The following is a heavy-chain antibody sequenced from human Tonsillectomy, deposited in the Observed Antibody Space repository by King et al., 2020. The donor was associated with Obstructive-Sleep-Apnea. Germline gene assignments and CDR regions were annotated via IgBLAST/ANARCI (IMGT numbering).Heavy chain of an antibody. D-gene: IGHD2-8*01. CDR1: GYSFSNYW. J-gene: IGHJ4*02. Sequence: VQLVESGAGVKKPGESLRISCEGSGYSFSNYWITWVRQMPGKGLEWMGRIDPSDSYTNYSPSFQGHVTISADKSISTAYLQWSSLKASDTAMYYCARHGVYYTNGVYSENFDYWGQGTLVTVSS. CDR3: ARHGVYYTNGVYSENFDY. V-gene: IGHV5-10-1*03. CDR2: IDPSDSYT.